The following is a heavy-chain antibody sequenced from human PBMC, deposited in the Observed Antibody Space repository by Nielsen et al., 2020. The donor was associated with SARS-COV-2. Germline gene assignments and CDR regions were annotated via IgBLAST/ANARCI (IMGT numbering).Heavy chain of an antibody. Sequence: GGSLRLSCAASGFTFSSYWMHWVRQAPGKGLEWVAVISYDGSNKYYADSVKGRFTISRDNSKNTLYLQMNSLRAEDTAVYYCAKGAGGSYYAHFDYWGQGTLVTVSS. CDR3: AKGAGGSYYAHFDY. CDR2: ISYDGSNK. CDR1: GFTFSSYW. J-gene: IGHJ4*02. V-gene: IGHV3-30*18. D-gene: IGHD1-26*01.